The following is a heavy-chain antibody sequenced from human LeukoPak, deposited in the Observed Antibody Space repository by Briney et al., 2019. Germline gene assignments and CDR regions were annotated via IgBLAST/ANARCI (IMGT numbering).Heavy chain of an antibody. Sequence: NPSETLSLTCTASGGSISSYYWSWIRQPPGKGLEWIGYIYYSGSTNYNPSLKSRVTISVDTSKNQFSLKLSSVTAADTAVYYCAREGNTNYFDYWGQGTLVTVSS. J-gene: IGHJ4*02. D-gene: IGHD2/OR15-2a*01. CDR1: GGSISSYY. V-gene: IGHV4-59*01. CDR2: IYYSGST. CDR3: AREGNTNYFDY.